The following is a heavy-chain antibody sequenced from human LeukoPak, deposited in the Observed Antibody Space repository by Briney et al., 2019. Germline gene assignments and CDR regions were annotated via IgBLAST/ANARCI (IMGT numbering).Heavy chain of an antibody. J-gene: IGHJ3*02. CDR2: IYHSGST. V-gene: IGHV4-38-2*02. D-gene: IGHD3-10*01. Sequence: KPSETLSLTCAVSGYSISSGYYWGWIRQPPGKGLEWIGSIYHSGSTYYNPSLKSRVTISVDTSKNQFFLKLSSVTAADTAVYYCARDLTMVRGAEGPIWGQGTMVTVSS. CDR3: ARDLTMVRGAEGPI. CDR1: GYSISSGYY.